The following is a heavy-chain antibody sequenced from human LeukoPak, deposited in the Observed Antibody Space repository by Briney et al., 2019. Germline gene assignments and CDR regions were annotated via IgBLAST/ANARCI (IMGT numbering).Heavy chain of an antibody. CDR2: ISSSSVTM. J-gene: IGHJ6*03. CDR1: GFTFSSYS. D-gene: IGHD6-6*01. V-gene: IGHV3-48*01. CDR3: ARDLYSSSSVYYYYMDV. Sequence: GGSLRLSCAASGFTFSSYSMSWVRQAPGKGLEWVSYISSSSVTMYYADSVKGRFTISRDNAKNSLYLQMNSLRAEDTAVYYCARDLYSSSSVYYYYMDVWGKGTTVTVSS.